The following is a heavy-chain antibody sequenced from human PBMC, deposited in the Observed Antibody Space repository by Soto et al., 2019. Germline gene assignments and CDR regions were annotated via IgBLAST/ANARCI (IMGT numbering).Heavy chain of an antibody. V-gene: IGHV1-69*01. Sequence: QVQLVQSGAEVKKPGSSVKVSCKASGGTFSSYAISWVRQAPGQGLEWMGGIIPIFGTANYAQKFQGRATITADESTSRAYREMSSLRSEDTAVYYWAGDLTGETPHFACGGQGPLVPVSS. D-gene: IGHD3-16*01. J-gene: IGHJ4*02. CDR2: IIPIFGTA. CDR3: AGDLTGETPHFAC. CDR1: GGTFSSYA.